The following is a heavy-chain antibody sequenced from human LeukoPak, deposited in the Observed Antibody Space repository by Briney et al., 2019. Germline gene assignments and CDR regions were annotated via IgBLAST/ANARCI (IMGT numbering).Heavy chain of an antibody. CDR2: IYYSGST. D-gene: IGHD1-20*01. CDR3: ARDLYNWNDVGWFDP. V-gene: IGHV4-61*01. Sequence: SETLSLTCTVSGGSVSSGSYYWSWIRQPPGKGLEWIGYIYYSGSTNYNPSLKSRVTISVDTSKNQFSLKLSSVTAADTAVYYCARDLYNWNDVGWFDPWGPGTLVTVSS. CDR1: GGSVSSGSYY. J-gene: IGHJ5*02.